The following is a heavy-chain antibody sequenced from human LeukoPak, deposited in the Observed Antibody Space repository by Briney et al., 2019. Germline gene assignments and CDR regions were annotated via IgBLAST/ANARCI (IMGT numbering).Heavy chain of an antibody. V-gene: IGHV1-69*06. D-gene: IGHD4-11*01. Sequence: SVKVSCKASGGTFSSYAISWVRQAPGQGLEWMGGIIPIFGTANYAQKFQGRVTITADKSTSTAYMELSSLRSEDTAVYYCARGGEDYSNSYDYYYGMDVWSKGTTVTVSS. CDR1: GGTFSSYA. CDR3: ARGGEDYSNSYDYYYGMDV. CDR2: IIPIFGTA. J-gene: IGHJ6*04.